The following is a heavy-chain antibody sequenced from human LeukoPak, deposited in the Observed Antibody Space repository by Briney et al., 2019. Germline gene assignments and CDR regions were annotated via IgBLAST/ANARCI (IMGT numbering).Heavy chain of an antibody. D-gene: IGHD4-23*01. CDR2: IYYTGST. V-gene: IGHV4-59*08. CDR3: ARHRNDYGGNSFGD. J-gene: IGHJ4*02. Sequence: PSETLSLTCTVSGGSISSSYWSWIRQPPGKKLEWIAYIYYTGSTNYNPSLKSRATISVGTSKNHFSLELSPVTAADTAVYFCARHRNDYGGNSFGDWGQGTPVTVSS. CDR1: GGSISSSY.